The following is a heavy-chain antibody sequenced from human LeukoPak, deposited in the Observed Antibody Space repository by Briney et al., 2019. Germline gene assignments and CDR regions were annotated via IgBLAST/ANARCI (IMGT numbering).Heavy chain of an antibody. CDR2: ISSSSSYI. CDR3: ARVVEVAPDY. J-gene: IGHJ4*02. CDR1: GFTLSSYA. V-gene: IGHV3-21*01. D-gene: IGHD2-2*01. Sequence: GGSLRLSCAASGFTLSSYAMSWVRQAPGKGLEWVSSISSSSSYIYYADSVKGRFTISRDNAKNSLYLQMNSLRAEDTAVYYCARVVEVAPDYWGQGTLVTVSS.